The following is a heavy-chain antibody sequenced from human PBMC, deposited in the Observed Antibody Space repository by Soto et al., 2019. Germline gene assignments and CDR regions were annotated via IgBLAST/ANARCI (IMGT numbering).Heavy chain of an antibody. CDR2: ISSTRRYI. Sequence: EVQLVESGGGLVKPGGSLRVSCVASGFTFSNYSMNWVRQAPGKGLEWVSSISSTRRYIYYADSVKGRFTISRDNAKKSLYLQMNSLRVEDTAVYYCARGLSSGWFDYWGKGTLVTVSS. V-gene: IGHV3-21*01. CDR1: GFTFSNYS. D-gene: IGHD6-19*01. J-gene: IGHJ5*01. CDR3: ARGLSSGWFDY.